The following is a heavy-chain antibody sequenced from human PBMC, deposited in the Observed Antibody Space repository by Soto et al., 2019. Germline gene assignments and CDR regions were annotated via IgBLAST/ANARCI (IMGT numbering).Heavy chain of an antibody. V-gene: IGHV1-69*01. Sequence: QVQLVQSGAEVKKPGSSVKVSCKASGGTFSSYAISWVRQAPGQGLEWMGGIIPIFGSANYAQKFHGSVTITADESTSTAYMELSRLSSEDTAVYYCAGRTNSGYYLSYYDYGMDVWVQGTTVTVSS. D-gene: IGHD5-12*01. J-gene: IGHJ6*02. CDR2: IIPIFGSA. CDR3: AGRTNSGYYLSYYDYGMDV. CDR1: GGTFSSYA.